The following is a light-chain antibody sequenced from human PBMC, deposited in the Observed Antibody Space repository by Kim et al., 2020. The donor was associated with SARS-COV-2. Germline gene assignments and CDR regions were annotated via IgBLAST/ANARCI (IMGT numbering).Light chain of an antibody. J-gene: IGKJ5*01. V-gene: IGKV1-33*01. CDR2: DAS. CDR3: QQYGDLPIT. CDR1: QDISTY. Sequence: ASVGDKVTKTCQARQDISTYLSWYQQKPGEAPKVVIYDASELEAGVPSRFSGGGSGAFFTFTITSLQPVDVATYYCQQYGDLPITFGQGTRLEIK.